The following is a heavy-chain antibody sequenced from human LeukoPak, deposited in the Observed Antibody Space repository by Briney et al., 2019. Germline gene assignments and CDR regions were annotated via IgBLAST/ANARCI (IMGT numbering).Heavy chain of an antibody. CDR2: IRYDGSNK. V-gene: IGHV3-30*02. D-gene: IGHD3-3*01. CDR3: AKELEWDFGVVIPAFDY. CDR1: GFTFSSYG. J-gene: IGHJ4*02. Sequence: GGSLRLSCAASGFTFSSYGMHWVRQAPGKGLERVAFIRYDGSNKYYADSVKGRFTISRDNSKNTLYLQMNSLRAEDTAVYYCAKELEWDFGVVIPAFDYWGQGTLVTVSS.